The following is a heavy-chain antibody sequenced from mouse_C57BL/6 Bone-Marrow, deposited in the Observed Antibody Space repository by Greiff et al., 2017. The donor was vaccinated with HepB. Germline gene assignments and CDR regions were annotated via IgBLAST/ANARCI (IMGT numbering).Heavy chain of an antibody. CDR3: TREEAYYDYDVVAMDY. CDR2: IDPETGGT. Sequence: VQLQQSGAELVRPGASVTLSCKASGYTFTDYEMHWVKQTPVHGLEWIGAIDPETGGTAYNQKFKGKAILTADKSSSTAYMELRSLTSEDSAVYYCTREEAYYDYDVVAMDYWGQGTSVTVSS. CDR1: GYTFTDYE. J-gene: IGHJ4*01. V-gene: IGHV1-15*01. D-gene: IGHD2-4*01.